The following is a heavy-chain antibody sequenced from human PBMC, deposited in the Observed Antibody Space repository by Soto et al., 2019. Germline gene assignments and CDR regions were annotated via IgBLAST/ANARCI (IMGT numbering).Heavy chain of an antibody. CDR3: AHHSRGRGSNY. D-gene: IGHD3-10*01. V-gene: IGHV2-5*02. CDR2: IYWGDDK. Sequence: QITLRESGPTLVKPTQTLTLTWTFSGYSLTSDVSVGWIRQPPGKALEWLALIYWGDDKRYNPSLKRRLTITEDTSNNQVVLTMTNMDPEDTATYHCAHHSRGRGSNYWGQGTLVTVSS. CDR1: GYSLTSDVS. J-gene: IGHJ4*02.